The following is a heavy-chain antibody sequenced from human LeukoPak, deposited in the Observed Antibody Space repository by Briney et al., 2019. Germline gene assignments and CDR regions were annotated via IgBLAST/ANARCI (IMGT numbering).Heavy chain of an antibody. CDR2: IFTSGST. D-gene: IGHD6-6*01. CDR1: GASISSGSYY. J-gene: IGHJ4*02. V-gene: IGHV4-61*02. CDR3: ASQLGYFDF. Sequence: SQTLSLTCAVSGASISSGSYYWTWLRQPAGKGLEWIGRIFTSGSTNYNPSLKSRVTISVDRSKNQFSLKLSSVTAAGTAVYYCASQLGYFDFWGQGTLVTVSS.